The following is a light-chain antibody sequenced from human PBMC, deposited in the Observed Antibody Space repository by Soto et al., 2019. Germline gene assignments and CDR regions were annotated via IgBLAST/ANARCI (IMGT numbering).Light chain of an antibody. CDR1: SSNIGAGYD. V-gene: IGLV1-40*01. CDR3: QYYARRLSGWV. CDR2: GNT. J-gene: IGLJ3*02. Sequence: QSVLTQPPSVSGAPGQRVTISCIGSSSNIGAGYDVHWYQQLPGTAPKLLISGNTNRPSGVPDRFSGSKSGTSASLAITGLPAAHEADSSCQYYARRLSGWVFGGGPKLTVL.